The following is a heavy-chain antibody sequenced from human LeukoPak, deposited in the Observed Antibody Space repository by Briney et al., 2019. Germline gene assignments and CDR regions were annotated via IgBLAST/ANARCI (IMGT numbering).Heavy chain of an antibody. D-gene: IGHD6-19*01. Sequence: GGTLRLSCAASGFTFSNYGMSWVRQAPGKGLEGVSYISSSGSTIYYADSVKGRFTISRDNAKNSLYLQMNSLRAEDTAVYYCARSDIAVAGHDYWGQGTLVTVSS. CDR2: ISSSGSTI. CDR1: GFTFSNYG. V-gene: IGHV3-48*04. CDR3: ARSDIAVAGHDY. J-gene: IGHJ4*02.